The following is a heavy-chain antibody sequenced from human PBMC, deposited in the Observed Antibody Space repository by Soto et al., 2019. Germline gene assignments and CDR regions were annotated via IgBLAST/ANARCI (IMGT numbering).Heavy chain of an antibody. CDR3: AREGGDLNWFDP. Sequence: EVQLVESGGGLVQPGGSLRLSCAASGFTFSSYSMNWVRQAPGKGLEWVSYISSSSSTIYYADSVKGRFTISRDNAKNALYRQMNRVRAEDTGVYYCAREGGDLNWFDPWGQGTLVTVSS. V-gene: IGHV3-48*01. CDR1: GFTFSSYS. CDR2: ISSSSSTI. D-gene: IGHD4-17*01. J-gene: IGHJ5*02.